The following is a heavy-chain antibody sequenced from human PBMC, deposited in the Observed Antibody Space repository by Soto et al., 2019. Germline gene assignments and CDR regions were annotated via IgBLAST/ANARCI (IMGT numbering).Heavy chain of an antibody. D-gene: IGHD1-26*01. Sequence: QVQLQEPGPRLVEPSQTLSLTCTVSGGSISSGDYYWSWIRQPPGTGLEWIGHIYNSGSTYSNPYLKSRVTISVDVSKNQFSLKLSSVTAADTAVYYCARGPSGDKVDYWGQGTLVTVSS. CDR2: IYNSGST. J-gene: IGHJ4*02. CDR1: GGSISSGDYY. CDR3: ARGPSGDKVDY. V-gene: IGHV4-30-4*01.